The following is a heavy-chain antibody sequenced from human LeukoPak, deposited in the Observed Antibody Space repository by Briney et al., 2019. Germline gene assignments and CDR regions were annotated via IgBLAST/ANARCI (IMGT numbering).Heavy chain of an antibody. J-gene: IGHJ4*02. V-gene: IGHV4-38-2*01. D-gene: IGHD1-20*01. CDR1: GYSIRSGYY. Sequence: SETLSLTCAVSGYSIRSGYYWGWIRQPPGTGLEWIGSIYNSGSTYYDPSLKSRVTISVDTSRNQFSLKLSSVTAADTAVYYCARGRYNWSYWGQGTLVTVSS. CDR2: IYNSGST. CDR3: ARGRYNWSY.